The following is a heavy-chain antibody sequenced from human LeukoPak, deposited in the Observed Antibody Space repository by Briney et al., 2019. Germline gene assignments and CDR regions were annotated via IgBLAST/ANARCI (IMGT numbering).Heavy chain of an antibody. V-gene: IGHV4-4*02. CDR1: GGSIDNSNW. Sequence: SGTLSLTCAVSGGSIDNSNWWSWVRQAPGKGLEWIGEMYHSGSTNYNPSLKSRVTISVDKSKNQFSLKLSSVTAADTAVYYCALGTMIRGVIKSPFDYWGQGTLVSASS. D-gene: IGHD3-10*01. J-gene: IGHJ4*02. CDR2: MYHSGST. CDR3: ALGTMIRGVIKSPFDY.